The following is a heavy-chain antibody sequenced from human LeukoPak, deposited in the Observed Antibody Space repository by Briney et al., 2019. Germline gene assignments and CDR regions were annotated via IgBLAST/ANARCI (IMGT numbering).Heavy chain of an antibody. CDR2: ISSDGNTQ. CDR3: ARRRIVGSTDDAFDI. Sequence: GGSLRLSCAASGFTFGSYAMHWVRQAPGKGLDWAAVISSDGNTQYYADSVKGRFTISRDNSNNTLYPQMNCLRADDTAIYYCARRRIVGSTDDAFDIWGQGTMVTLSS. D-gene: IGHD1-26*01. J-gene: IGHJ3*02. V-gene: IGHV3-30-3*01. CDR1: GFTFGSYA.